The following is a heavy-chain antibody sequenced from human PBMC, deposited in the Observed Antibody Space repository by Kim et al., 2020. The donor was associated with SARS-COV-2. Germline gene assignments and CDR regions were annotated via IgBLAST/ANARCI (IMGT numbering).Heavy chain of an antibody. Sequence: ASVKVSCKASGYTFTSYDINWVRQATGQGLEWMGWMNPNSGNTGYEQKFQGRVTMTRNTSISTAYMELSSLRSEDTAVYYCARSLVRRRWLQLDYYYMDVWGKGTTVTVSS. CDR2: MNPNSGNT. D-gene: IGHD5-12*01. CDR3: ARSLVRRRWLQLDYYYMDV. CDR1: GYTFTSYD. V-gene: IGHV1-8*01. J-gene: IGHJ6*03.